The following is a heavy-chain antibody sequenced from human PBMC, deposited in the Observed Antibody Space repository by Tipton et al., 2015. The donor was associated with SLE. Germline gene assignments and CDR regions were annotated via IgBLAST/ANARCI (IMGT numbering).Heavy chain of an antibody. J-gene: IGHJ5*02. Sequence: TLSLTCTVSGGSISSGGYYWSWIRQHPGKGLEWIGYIYYSGSTYYNPSLKSRLTISLDTSKKQFSLKVSSVTAADTAVYYCARAQRLVRWFDPWGQGTLVTVSS. CDR1: GGSISSGGYY. CDR3: ARAQRLVRWFDP. D-gene: IGHD6-13*01. V-gene: IGHV4-31*03. CDR2: IYYSGST.